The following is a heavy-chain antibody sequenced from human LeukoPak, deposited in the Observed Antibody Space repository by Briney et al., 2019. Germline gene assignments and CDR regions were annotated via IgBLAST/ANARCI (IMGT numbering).Heavy chain of an antibody. V-gene: IGHV4-34*01. Sequence: SETLSLTCAVYGGSFSGYYWSWIRQPPGKGLEFIGYIYHSGTTYYHPSLKSRLTISVDRSENQLSLKLTSVTAADTAVYYCAKMSSSSNWFDPWGQGTLVTVSS. CDR1: GGSFSGYY. CDR2: IYHSGTT. CDR3: AKMSSSSNWFDP. J-gene: IGHJ5*02. D-gene: IGHD6-6*01.